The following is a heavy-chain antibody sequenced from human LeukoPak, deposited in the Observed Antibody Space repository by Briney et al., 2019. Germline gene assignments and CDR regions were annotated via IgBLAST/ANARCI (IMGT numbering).Heavy chain of an antibody. CDR2: FYYSEST. CDR3: ARGNFYGSGTYFTYHFDS. Sequence: KSSETLSLTCTVSGGSISSSNYYWGWIRQPPGEGLEWIGGFYYSESTYYNPSLKSRVTISIDASKNQFSLKLTSVTAADTAVYSCARGNFYGSGTYFTYHFDSWGQGTLVTVSS. V-gene: IGHV4-39*01. D-gene: IGHD3-10*01. CDR1: GGSISSSNYY. J-gene: IGHJ4*02.